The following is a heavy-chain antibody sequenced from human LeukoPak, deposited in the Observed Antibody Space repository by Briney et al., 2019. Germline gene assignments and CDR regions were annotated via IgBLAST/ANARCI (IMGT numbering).Heavy chain of an antibody. CDR2: IIPIFGTA. CDR3: AKDLLGYCSSTSCSFDF. V-gene: IGHV1-69*13. CDR1: GGTFSSYA. D-gene: IGHD2-2*01. Sequence: ASVKVSCKASGGTFSSYAISWVRQAPGQGLEWMGGIIPIFGTANYAQKFQGRVTITADESTSTAYMELSSLRAEDTAVYYCAKDLLGYCSSTSCSFDFWGQGTLVTVSS. J-gene: IGHJ4*02.